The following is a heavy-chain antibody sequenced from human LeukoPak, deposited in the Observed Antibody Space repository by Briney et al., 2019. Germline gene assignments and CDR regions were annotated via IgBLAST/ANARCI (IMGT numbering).Heavy chain of an antibody. CDR3: AKLGYCSGGSCYVPFDY. CDR1: GFTVSSNY. Sequence: GGSLRLSCAASGFTVSSNYMSWVRQAPGKGLEWVAVISYDGSNKYYADSVKGRFTISRDNSKNTLYLQMNSLRAEDTAVYYCAKLGYCSGGSCYVPFDYWGQGTLVTVSS. D-gene: IGHD2-15*01. CDR2: ISYDGSNK. J-gene: IGHJ4*02. V-gene: IGHV3-30*18.